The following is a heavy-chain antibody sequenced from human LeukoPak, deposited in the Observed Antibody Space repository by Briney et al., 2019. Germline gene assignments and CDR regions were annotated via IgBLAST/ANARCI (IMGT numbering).Heavy chain of an antibody. CDR3: ARDVLRGGSYADAFDI. D-gene: IGHD1-26*01. J-gene: IGHJ3*02. CDR1: GYTFTGYY. V-gene: IGHV1-2*02. CDR2: INPNTGAT. Sequence: ASVKVSCKASGYTFTGYYMHWVRQAPGPGLEGMGWINPNTGATNYAQNFQGRVTMTRDTSNSTAYMELSSLTSDDTAVYYCARDVLRGGSYADAFDIWGQGTMVTVSS.